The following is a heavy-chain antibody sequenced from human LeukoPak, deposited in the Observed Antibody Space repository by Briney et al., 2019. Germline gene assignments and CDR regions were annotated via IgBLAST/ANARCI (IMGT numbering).Heavy chain of an antibody. CDR3: ARSLITMVRGVNGMDV. CDR2: ISSSSSTI. J-gene: IGHJ6*02. D-gene: IGHD3-10*01. Sequence: PGGSLRLSCAASGFTFSSYSMNWVRQAPGKGLEWVSYISSSSSTIYYADSVKGRFTISRDNAKNSLYLQMNSLRAEDTAVYYCARSLITMVRGVNGMDVWGQGTTVTVSS. V-gene: IGHV3-48*04. CDR1: GFTFSSYS.